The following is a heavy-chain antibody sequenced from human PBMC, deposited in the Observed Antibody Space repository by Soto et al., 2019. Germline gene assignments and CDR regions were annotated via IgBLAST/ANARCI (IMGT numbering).Heavy chain of an antibody. CDR2: ISAYNGNT. D-gene: IGHD6-13*01. V-gene: IGHV1-18*01. Sequence: ASVKVSCKASGYTNTSYGISWVRQAPGQGLEWMGWISAYNGNTSYAQKLQGRVTMTTDTSTSTAYMELRSLRSDDTAVYYCARGVAAAGTRLPFFDYWGQGTLVTVSS. J-gene: IGHJ4*02. CDR1: GYTNTSYG. CDR3: ARGVAAAGTRLPFFDY.